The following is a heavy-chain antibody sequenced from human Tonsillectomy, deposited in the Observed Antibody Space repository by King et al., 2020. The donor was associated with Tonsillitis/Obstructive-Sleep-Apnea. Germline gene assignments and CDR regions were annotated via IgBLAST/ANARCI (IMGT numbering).Heavy chain of an antibody. D-gene: IGHD1-26*01. CDR3: ARGRESGYFDY. CDR2: IYSAGGT. Sequence: VQLVESGGGLVQPGGSLRPSGAAPGFTLSSNYMTWVRQAPGGGLEWASVIYSAGGTYYADSVKDKFTISRDNSKNTLYLQMNRLRAEDTAVYYCARGRESGYFDYWGQGTLVTVSS. CDR1: GFTLSSNY. V-gene: IGHV3-66*01. J-gene: IGHJ4*02.